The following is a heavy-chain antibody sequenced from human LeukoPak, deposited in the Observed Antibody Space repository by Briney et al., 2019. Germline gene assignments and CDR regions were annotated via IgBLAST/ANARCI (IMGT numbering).Heavy chain of an antibody. CDR3: AREGLRDSLQH. J-gene: IGHJ1*01. Sequence: GGSLRLSCAASGFTFSSYSMNWVRQAPGKGLEWVSYISSSSSTIYYADSVKGRFTISRDNAKNSLYLQMNSLRAEDTAVYYCAREGLRDSLQHWGQGTLVTVSS. CDR2: ISSSSSTI. D-gene: IGHD2-15*01. CDR1: GFTFSSYS. V-gene: IGHV3-48*04.